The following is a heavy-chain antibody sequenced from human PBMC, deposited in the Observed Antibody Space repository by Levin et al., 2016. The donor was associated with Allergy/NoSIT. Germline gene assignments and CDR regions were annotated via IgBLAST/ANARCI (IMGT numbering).Heavy chain of an antibody. D-gene: IGHD6-13*01. CDR2: IIPIFGIA. J-gene: IGHJ6*02. Sequence: SVKVSCKASGGTFSSYAISWVRQAPGQGLEWMGGIIPIFGIANNAQKFQGRVTITADKSTSTAYMELSSLRSEDTAVYYCARDSSRQRGYHYYAMDVWGQGTTVIVSS. CDR3: ARDSSRQRGYHYYAMDV. CDR1: GGTFSSYA. V-gene: IGHV1-69*10.